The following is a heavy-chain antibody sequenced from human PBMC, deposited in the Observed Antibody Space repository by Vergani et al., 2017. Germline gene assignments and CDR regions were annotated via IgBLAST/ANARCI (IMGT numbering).Heavy chain of an antibody. Sequence: QVQLQESGPGLVKPSQTLSLTCTVSGDSLSSSDHYWSWIRQRSDKGLEWVGHIFRSGTTYYNPSLKSRRIMSVDTSKNQFSLKLTSVTAADTAMYYCARENVVIARIFDFWGQGTLVTVSS. CDR2: IFRSGTT. CDR1: GDSLSSSDHY. V-gene: IGHV4-31*03. J-gene: IGHJ4*02. CDR3: ARENVVIARIFDF. D-gene: IGHD2-21*01.